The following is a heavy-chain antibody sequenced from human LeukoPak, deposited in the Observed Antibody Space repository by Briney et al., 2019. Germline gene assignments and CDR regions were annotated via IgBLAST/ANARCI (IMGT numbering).Heavy chain of an antibody. CDR3: ARSSSGWPLYFDC. V-gene: IGHV1-2*02. Sequence: ASVKVSCKASGYTFTAYYMHWVRQAPGEGVEWMGWINPKSGGTKFAQKHQGGVTMTADTSIDTAYLELSNLKSDDTAIYYCARSSSGWPLYFDCWGQGTLVTVSS. J-gene: IGHJ4*02. CDR2: INPKSGGT. D-gene: IGHD6-19*01. CDR1: GYTFTAYY.